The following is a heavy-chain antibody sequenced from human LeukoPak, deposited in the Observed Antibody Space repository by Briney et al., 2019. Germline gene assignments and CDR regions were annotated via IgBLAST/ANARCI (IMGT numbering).Heavy chain of an antibody. J-gene: IGHJ4*02. CDR1: GGSISSGSYY. D-gene: IGHD4-17*01. V-gene: IGHV4-61*02. CDR2: IYTSGST. Sequence: SQTLSLTCTVSGGSISSGSYYWSWIRQPAGKGLEWIGRIYTSGSTNYNLSLKSRVTISVDTSKNQFSLKLSSVTAADTAVYYCAREYGDYEYYFDYWGQGTLVTVSS. CDR3: AREYGDYEYYFDY.